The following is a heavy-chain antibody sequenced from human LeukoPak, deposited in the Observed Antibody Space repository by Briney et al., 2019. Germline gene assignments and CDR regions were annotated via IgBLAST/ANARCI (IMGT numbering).Heavy chain of an antibody. Sequence: GASVKVSCKASGYTFTGYYMHWVRQAPGQGLEWMGWLNPNSGGTNYAQKFQGRVTMTRDTSISTAYMELSRLRSDDTAVYYCARDVGSGSYYDYWGQGTLVTVSS. CDR2: LNPNSGGT. D-gene: IGHD1-26*01. V-gene: IGHV1-2*02. CDR1: GYTFTGYY. CDR3: ARDVGSGSYYDY. J-gene: IGHJ4*02.